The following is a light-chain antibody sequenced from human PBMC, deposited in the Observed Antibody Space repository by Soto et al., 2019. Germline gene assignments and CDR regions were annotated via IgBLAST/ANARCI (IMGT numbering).Light chain of an antibody. CDR1: QSISSS. Sequence: EIVMTQSPATLSVSPGESATLSCRASQSISSSKLAWYQQNPGQAPSLLMYGASNRATGITARFSGSGSGTEFTLTISSLQSEDFAVYYCQQYDYWPSTFGQGTKVDIK. J-gene: IGKJ1*01. V-gene: IGKV3-15*01. CDR3: QQYDYWPST. CDR2: GAS.